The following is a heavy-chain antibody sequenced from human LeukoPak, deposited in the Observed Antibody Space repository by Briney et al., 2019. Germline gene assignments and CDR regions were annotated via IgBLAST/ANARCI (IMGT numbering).Heavy chain of an antibody. CDR2: IYTSGST. J-gene: IGHJ5*02. CDR3: ARDHEEAIVVVPWGWFDP. D-gene: IGHD3-22*01. Sequence: SETLSLTCAVYGGSFSGYYWSWIRQPAGKGLEWIGRIYTSGSTNYNPSLKSRVTMSVDTSKNQFSLKLSSVTAADTAVYYCARDHEEAIVVVPWGWFDPWGQGTLVTVSS. V-gene: IGHV4-4*07. CDR1: GGSFSGYY.